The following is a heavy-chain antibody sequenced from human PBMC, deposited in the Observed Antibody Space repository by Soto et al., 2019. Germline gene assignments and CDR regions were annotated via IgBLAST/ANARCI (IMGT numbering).Heavy chain of an antibody. J-gene: IGHJ4*02. CDR1: GGSISSSSYY. Sequence: SETLSLTCTVSGGSISSSSYYWGWIRQPPGKGLEWIGSIYYSGSTYYNPSLKSRVTISVDTSKNQFSLKLSSVTAADTAVYYCARRTFGADYYDSSGSDQPFDYWGQGTLVTVSS. CDR2: IYYSGST. D-gene: IGHD3-22*01. V-gene: IGHV4-39*01. CDR3: ARRTFGADYYDSSGSDQPFDY.